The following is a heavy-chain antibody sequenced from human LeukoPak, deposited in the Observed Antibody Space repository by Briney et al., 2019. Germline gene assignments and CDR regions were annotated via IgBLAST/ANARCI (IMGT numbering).Heavy chain of an antibody. CDR3: ARFNDSSGYYFDAFDI. V-gene: IGHV4-39*07. CDR2: VFYSGST. Sequence: PSETLSLTCTVSGGSISGSAYYWGWIRQPPGKGLEWIGSVFYSGSTSYNPSLKSRVTISGDTSKNQFSLKLSSVTAADTAVYYCARFNDSSGYYFDAFDIWGQGTMVTVSS. J-gene: IGHJ3*02. CDR1: GGSISGSAYY. D-gene: IGHD3-22*01.